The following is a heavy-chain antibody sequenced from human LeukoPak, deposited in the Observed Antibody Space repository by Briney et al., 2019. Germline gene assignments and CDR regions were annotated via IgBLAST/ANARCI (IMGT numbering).Heavy chain of an antibody. CDR1: GGTFSSYA. Sequence: GASVKVFCKASGGTFSSYAISWVRQAPGQGLEWMGGIIPIFGTADYAQKFQGRVTITADESTSTAYMELSSLRSEDTAVYYCAISSSGYSLFDYWGQGTLVTVSS. D-gene: IGHD3-22*01. CDR2: IIPIFGTA. J-gene: IGHJ4*02. CDR3: AISSSGYSLFDY. V-gene: IGHV1-69*13.